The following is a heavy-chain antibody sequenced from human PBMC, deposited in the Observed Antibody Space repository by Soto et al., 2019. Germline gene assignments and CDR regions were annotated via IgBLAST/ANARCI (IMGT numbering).Heavy chain of an antibody. CDR1: GGTFGSYA. Sequence: VELSCKASGGTFGSYASCWVRPAPGQGLEWMGWISAYNGNTNYAQKLQGRVTMTTDTSTSTAYMELRSLRSDDTAVYYCARDSRSGRAFDIWGQGTMVTVSS. J-gene: IGHJ3*02. CDR3: ARDSRSGRAFDI. D-gene: IGHD2-15*01. V-gene: IGHV1-18*01. CDR2: ISAYNGNT.